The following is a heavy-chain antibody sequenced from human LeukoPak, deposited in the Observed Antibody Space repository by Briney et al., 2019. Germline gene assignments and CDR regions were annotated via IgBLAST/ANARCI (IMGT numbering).Heavy chain of an antibody. CDR2: IYYSGST. Sequence: SETLSLTCTVSGGSISSYYWSWIRQPPGKGLEWIGYIYYSGSTNYNPSLKSRVTISVDTSKNQFSLKQSSVTAADTAVYYCARHGGGTVTNWFDPWGQGTLVTVSS. CDR1: GGSISSYY. J-gene: IGHJ5*02. D-gene: IGHD4-17*01. CDR3: ARHGGGTVTNWFDP. V-gene: IGHV4-59*08.